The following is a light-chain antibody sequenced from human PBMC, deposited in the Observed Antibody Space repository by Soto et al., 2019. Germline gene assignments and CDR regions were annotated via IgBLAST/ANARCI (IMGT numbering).Light chain of an antibody. CDR1: QSIASH. J-gene: IGKJ1*01. Sequence: EIVLTQSPVTLSLSPGERATLSCRASQSIASHLAWYQQKPGQAPRLLIHDASNRATGIPDRFSGSGSGTDFTLTISRLEPEDFAVYYCQQYGSSGTFGQGTKVDI. CDR2: DAS. CDR3: QQYGSSGT. V-gene: IGKV3-20*01.